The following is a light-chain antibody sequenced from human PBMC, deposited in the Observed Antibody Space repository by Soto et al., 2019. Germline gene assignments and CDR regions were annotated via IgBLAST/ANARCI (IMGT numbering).Light chain of an antibody. CDR2: GAS. J-gene: IGKJ2*01. CDR3: QQYNNWPPYT. V-gene: IGKV3-15*01. CDR1: QSVSSN. Sequence: ETVMTQSPATLSVSPGERATLSCRASQSVSSNLAWYQQKPGQAPRLLIYGASTRATGIPGRFSGSGSGTEFTLTISSLHSEDFAVYYCQQYNNWPPYTFGQGTKLEIK.